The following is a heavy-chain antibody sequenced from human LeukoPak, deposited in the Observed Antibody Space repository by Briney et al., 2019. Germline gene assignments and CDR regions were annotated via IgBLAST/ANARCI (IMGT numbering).Heavy chain of an antibody. D-gene: IGHD6-19*01. J-gene: IGHJ4*02. Sequence: GGSLRLSCAGSGFTFSSHGMHWVRQAPGKGLEWVAVISYDGSNKYYADSVKGRFTISRDNSKNTLYLQMNSLRAEDTAVYYCARGIWVAVAGFDYWGQGTLVTVSS. CDR3: ARGIWVAVAGFDY. CDR1: GFTFSSHG. V-gene: IGHV3-30*03. CDR2: ISYDGSNK.